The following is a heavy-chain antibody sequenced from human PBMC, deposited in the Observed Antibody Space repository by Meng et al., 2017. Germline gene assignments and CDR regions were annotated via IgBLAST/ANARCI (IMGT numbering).Heavy chain of an antibody. D-gene: IGHD2-2*01. CDR1: GFTFSSYS. CDR2: NSSSSSYI. V-gene: IGHV3-21*01. Sequence: GESLKISCAASGFTFSSYSMNWVRQAPGKGLEWVSSNSSSSSYIYYADSVKGRSTISRDNAKNSLYMQMNSLRAEDTAVYYCAREFKLVVPAAGYWGQGTLVTVSS. CDR3: AREFKLVVPAAGY. J-gene: IGHJ4*02.